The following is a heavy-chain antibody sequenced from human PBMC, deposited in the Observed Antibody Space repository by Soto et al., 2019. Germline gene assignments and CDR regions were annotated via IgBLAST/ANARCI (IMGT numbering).Heavy chain of an antibody. CDR2: INAGSGNT. J-gene: IGHJ4*02. Sequence: GASVKVSCKASGYTFTSYAMHWVRQAPGQRLEWMGWINAGSGNTKYSQKFQGRVTITRDTSASTAYMELSSLRSEDTAVYYCARELYSSGWYFNWGQGTLVTVSS. CDR3: ARELYSSGWYFN. D-gene: IGHD6-19*01. V-gene: IGHV1-3*01. CDR1: GYTFTSYA.